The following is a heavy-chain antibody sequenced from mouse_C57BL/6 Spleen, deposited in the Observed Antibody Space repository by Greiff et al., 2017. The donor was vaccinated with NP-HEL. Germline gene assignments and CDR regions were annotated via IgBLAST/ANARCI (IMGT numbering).Heavy chain of an antibody. CDR3: ARHEGVITTVVAPGPMDY. Sequence: VKLQQSGAELVKPGASVKLSCKASGYTFTEYTIHWVKQRSGQGLEWIGWFYPGSGSIKYNEKFKDKATLTADKSSSTVYMELSRLTSEDSAVYFCARHEGVITTVVAPGPMDYWGQGTSVTVSS. D-gene: IGHD1-1*01. J-gene: IGHJ4*01. V-gene: IGHV1-62-2*01. CDR1: GYTFTEYT. CDR2: FYPGSGSI.